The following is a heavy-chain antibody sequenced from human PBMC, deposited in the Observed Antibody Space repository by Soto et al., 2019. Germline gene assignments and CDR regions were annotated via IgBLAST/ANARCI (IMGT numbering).Heavy chain of an antibody. V-gene: IGHV1-69*06. Sequence: SVKVSCKASGGTFSSYAISWVRQAPGQGLEWMGGIIPIFGTANYAQKFQGRVTITADKSTSTAYMELRSLRSDDTAVYYCARNSGGSWAPPRLDYWGQVTLVTSP. D-gene: IGHD2-15*01. CDR3: ARNSGGSWAPPRLDY. CDR1: GGTFSSYA. CDR2: IIPIFGTA. J-gene: IGHJ4*02.